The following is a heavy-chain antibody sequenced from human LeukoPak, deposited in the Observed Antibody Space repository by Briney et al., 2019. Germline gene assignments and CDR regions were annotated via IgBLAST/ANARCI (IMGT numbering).Heavy chain of an antibody. J-gene: IGHJ4*02. CDR1: GYTLTGYY. CDR2: INPSGSST. D-gene: IGHD4-11*01. CDR3: ARDSYSNSAKYYFDY. V-gene: IGHV1-46*01. Sequence: ASVKVSCKASGYTLTGYYMHWVRQAPGQGLEWMGIINPSGSSTSYAQKFQGRVTMTRDTSTNTVYMELSSLRSEDTAVYYCARDSYSNSAKYYFDYWGQGTLVTVSS.